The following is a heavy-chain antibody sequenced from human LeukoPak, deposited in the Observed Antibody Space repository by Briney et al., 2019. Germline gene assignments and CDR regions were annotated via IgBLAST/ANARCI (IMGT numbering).Heavy chain of an antibody. J-gene: IGHJ4*02. CDR1: GFTFSDYA. D-gene: IGHD3-22*01. CDR2: IRSKAYGGTT. CDR3: TRDYYYDSSGYYYFDY. V-gene: IGHV3-49*03. Sequence: GGSLRLSCTASGFTFSDYAMSWFRQAPGKGLEWVGFIRSKAYGGTTEYAASVKGRFTISRDDSKSIAYLQMNSLKTEDTAVYYCTRDYYYDSSGYYYFDYWGQGTLVTVSS.